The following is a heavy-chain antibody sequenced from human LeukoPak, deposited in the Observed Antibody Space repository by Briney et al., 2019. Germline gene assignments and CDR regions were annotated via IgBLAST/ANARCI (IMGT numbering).Heavy chain of an antibody. J-gene: IGHJ4*02. D-gene: IGHD6-13*01. V-gene: IGHV3-23*01. CDR3: ARDREYSSSWYGIDY. CDR1: GFTFTTYA. CDR2: ISGSGSST. Sequence: GGSLRLSCSASGFTFTTYAMSWVRQAPGKGLEWVSAISGSGSSTYYADSVKARFTISRDNSKNTLFLQMNSLRAEDTAVYYCARDREYSSSWYGIDYWGQGTLVTVSS.